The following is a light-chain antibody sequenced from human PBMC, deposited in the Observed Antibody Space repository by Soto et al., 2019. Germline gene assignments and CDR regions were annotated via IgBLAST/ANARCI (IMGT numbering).Light chain of an antibody. CDR2: LNSDGSH. V-gene: IGLV4-69*01. Sequence: QAVLTQSPSAAASLGASVTLTCTLSSGHSSYAIAWHQQQPEKGPRYLMKLNSDGSHSKGDGIPDRFSGSSSGAERYLIISSLQSEDEADYCWQTWGTGIHVFGTGTKLTVL. CDR3: QTWGTGIHV. J-gene: IGLJ1*01. CDR1: SGHSSYA.